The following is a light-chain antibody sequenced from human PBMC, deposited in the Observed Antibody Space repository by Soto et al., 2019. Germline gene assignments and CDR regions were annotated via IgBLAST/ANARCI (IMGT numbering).Light chain of an antibody. CDR1: QSVSSSY. Sequence: EIVLTQSPGTLSLSPGERATLSCRASQSVSSSYLAWYQQRRGQAPRLLIYDTSSRATGIPDRFSGGGSGTDFTITISRLEPEDFAVYYCQHYGLSRTFGQGTKVEIK. V-gene: IGKV3-20*01. CDR3: QHYGLSRT. J-gene: IGKJ1*01. CDR2: DTS.